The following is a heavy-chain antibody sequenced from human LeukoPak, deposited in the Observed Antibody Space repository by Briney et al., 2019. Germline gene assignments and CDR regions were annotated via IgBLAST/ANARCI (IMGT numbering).Heavy chain of an antibody. D-gene: IGHD1-26*01. CDR2: INPDSGDT. V-gene: IGHV1-2*02. CDR3: AREVGGTFSWFDP. CDR1: GYTFTGYY. Sequence: ASVKVSCKASGYTFTGYYLHWVRQAPGQGLEWMGWINPDSGDTNYLQKFQGRVTMTRDTSISTAYMELSRLNSDDTAVYYCAREVGGTFSWFDPWGQGTLVTVSS. J-gene: IGHJ5*02.